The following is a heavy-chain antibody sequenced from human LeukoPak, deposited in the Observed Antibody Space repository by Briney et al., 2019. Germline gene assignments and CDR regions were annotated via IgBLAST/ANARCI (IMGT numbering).Heavy chain of an antibody. D-gene: IGHD6-19*01. CDR1: GGSFSGYY. V-gene: IGHV4-39*01. Sequence: PSETLSLTCAVYGGSFSGYYCGWIRQPPGKGLEWVGTISYSGNTYYSPSLGSRVTISVDTSKTQYSLKLSSVTAADTAVYYCARHGYSSGRYSDYYYGMDVWGQGTTVTVSS. J-gene: IGHJ6*02. CDR3: ARHGYSSGRYSDYYYGMDV. CDR2: ISYSGNT.